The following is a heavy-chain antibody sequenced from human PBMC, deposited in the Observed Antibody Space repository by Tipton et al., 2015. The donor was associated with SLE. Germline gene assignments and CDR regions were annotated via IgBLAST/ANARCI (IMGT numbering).Heavy chain of an antibody. D-gene: IGHD1-7*01. CDR1: GGSISSY. CDR2: IYIRGGT. CDR3: AREKSNNWDYFAFDI. Sequence: TLSLTCTVSGGSISSYWNWIRQPAGKGLEWIGRIYIRGGTNYTPSLKSRVTMSVDTSKNQFSLKLTSVTAADTAVYYCAREKSNNWDYFAFDIWGQGTAVTVSS. J-gene: IGHJ3*02. V-gene: IGHV4-4*07.